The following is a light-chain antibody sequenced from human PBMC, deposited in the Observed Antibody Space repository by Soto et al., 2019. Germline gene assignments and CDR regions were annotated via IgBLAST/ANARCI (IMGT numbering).Light chain of an antibody. Sequence: QSVLTQPASVSGSPGQSITISCTGTSTDVGGYNYVSWYQQHPGKAPKLLISDVSNRPSGVSFRFSGSKSGNTASLTISGLQAEDEADYYCNSYPGGPTLYLFRTGTKVTVL. J-gene: IGLJ1*01. CDR1: STDVGGYNY. CDR3: NSYPGGPTLYL. CDR2: DVS. V-gene: IGLV2-14*01.